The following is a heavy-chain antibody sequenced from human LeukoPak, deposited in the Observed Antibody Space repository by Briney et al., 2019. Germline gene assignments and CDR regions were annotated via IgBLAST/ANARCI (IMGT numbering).Heavy chain of an antibody. CDR1: GFTFSSYA. D-gene: IGHD5-12*01. Sequence: GGSLRLSCAASGFTFSSYAMSWVRQAPGKGLEWVSAISGSGGSTYYADSVKGRFTISRDNSKNTLYLQMNSLRAEDTAVYYCATVGAIVATIEADYWGQGTLVTVSS. CDR2: ISGSGGST. J-gene: IGHJ4*02. CDR3: ATVGAIVATIEADY. V-gene: IGHV3-23*01.